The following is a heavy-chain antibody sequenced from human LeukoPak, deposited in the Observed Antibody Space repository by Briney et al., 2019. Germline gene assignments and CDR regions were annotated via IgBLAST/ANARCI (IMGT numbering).Heavy chain of an antibody. CDR3: ARERGGIAAAGTNFDY. D-gene: IGHD6-13*01. CDR1: GFPFSKNG. V-gene: IGHV3-30*02. J-gene: IGHJ4*02. Sequence: GGSLRLSCAASGFPFSKNGMHWVRQAPGKGLEWVAYIRQDETDKYYAVSVKGRFTISRDNSKNTLYLQMNSLRAEDTAVYYCARERGGIAAAGTNFDYWGQGTLVTVSS. CDR2: IRQDETDK.